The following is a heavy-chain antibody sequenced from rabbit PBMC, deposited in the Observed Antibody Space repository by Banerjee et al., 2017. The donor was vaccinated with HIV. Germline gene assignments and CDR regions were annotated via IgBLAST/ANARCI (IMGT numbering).Heavy chain of an antibody. CDR2: IDAGGIYNI. J-gene: IGHJ6*01. CDR1: GFSFSSSYW. V-gene: IGHV1S45*01. CDR3: ARSQSSYTWAMRL. D-gene: IGHD3-1*01. Sequence: QEQLEESGGDLVKPEGSLTLTCTASGFSFSSSYWMCWVRQAPGKGLEWIACIDAGGIYNIWYANWAKGRFTISKTSSTVDLKMTSLTAADTATYFCARSQSSYTWAMRLWGPGTLVTVS.